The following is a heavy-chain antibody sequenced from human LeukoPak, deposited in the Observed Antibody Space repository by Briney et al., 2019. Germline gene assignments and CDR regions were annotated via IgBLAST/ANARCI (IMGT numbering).Heavy chain of an antibody. V-gene: IGHV3-23*01. J-gene: IGHJ4*02. CDR3: AKDRDYYLVGFFDY. CDR1: GFTFSSYA. CDR2: ISGSGVTT. D-gene: IGHD3-10*01. Sequence: PGGSLRLSCAASGFTFSSYAMSWVRQAPGKGLEWVSAISGSGVTTYYADSVKGRFTISRVNSKNTLYLQMNSLRAEDTALYYCAKDRDYYLVGFFDYWGQGTLVTVSS.